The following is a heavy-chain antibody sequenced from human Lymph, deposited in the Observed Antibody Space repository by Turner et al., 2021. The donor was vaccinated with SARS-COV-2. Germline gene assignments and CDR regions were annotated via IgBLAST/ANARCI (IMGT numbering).Heavy chain of an antibody. V-gene: IGHV1-69*10. CDR3: ARDSPCCSSTSCYDP. D-gene: IGHD2-2*01. Sequence: QVQLVQSGPEVKKPGSSVKVSCKASGGTFSSYAITWVRQAPGQGLEWMGGIIPILAIANSAQKFQGRVTITADKSTSTAYMELSSLRSEDTAVYYCARDSPCCSSTSCYDPWGQGTLVTVSS. CDR2: IIPILAIA. CDR1: GGTFSSYA. J-gene: IGHJ5*02.